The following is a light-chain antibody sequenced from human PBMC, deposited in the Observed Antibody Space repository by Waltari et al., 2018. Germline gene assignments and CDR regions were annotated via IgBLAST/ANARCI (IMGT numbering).Light chain of an antibody. CDR3: QQYNSYSRPT. CDR2: DAS. Sequence: DIQMTQSPSTLSASVGDRVTITCRPSQSISSWLAWYQQKPGKAPKLLIYDASSLESGVPSRFSGSGSGTEFTLTISSLQPDDFATYYCQQYNSYSRPTFGGGTKVEIK. CDR1: QSISSW. J-gene: IGKJ4*01. V-gene: IGKV1-5*01.